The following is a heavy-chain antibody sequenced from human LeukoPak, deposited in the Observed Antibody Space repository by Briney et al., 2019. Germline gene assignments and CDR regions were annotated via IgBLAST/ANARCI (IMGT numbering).Heavy chain of an antibody. J-gene: IGHJ4*02. CDR1: GFTFSSYA. CDR2: ISALGGTT. CDR3: AKGIVVVVAAGNHFDY. D-gene: IGHD2-15*01. V-gene: IGHV3-23*01. Sequence: GGSLRLSCAASGFTFSSYAMGWVRQAPGKGLEWVSSISALGGTTSYADSVKGRFTVSRDNSKNTLYLQMNSLRAEDTAVYYCAKGIVVVVAAGNHFDYWGQGTLVTVSS.